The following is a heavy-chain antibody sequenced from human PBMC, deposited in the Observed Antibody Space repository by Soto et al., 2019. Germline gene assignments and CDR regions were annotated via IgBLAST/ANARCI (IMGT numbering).Heavy chain of an antibody. CDR2: IKQDGSER. Sequence: GSLRLSCAASGFTFSSHWMTWVRQAPGKRLELVANIKQDGSERYYVDSVKGRFSISRDNAENSLYLQMTGLRAEDTAVYYCAREDTYGLYVDXWGQGTLVTVSX. CDR1: GFTFSSHW. V-gene: IGHV3-7*01. J-gene: IGHJ4*02. CDR3: AREDTYGLYVDX. D-gene: IGHD5-18*01.